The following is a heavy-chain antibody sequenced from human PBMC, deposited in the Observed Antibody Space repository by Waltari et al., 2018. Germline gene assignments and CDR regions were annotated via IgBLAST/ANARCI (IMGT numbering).Heavy chain of an antibody. J-gene: IGHJ4*02. CDR3: ARAPHSSSWFDY. D-gene: IGHD6-13*01. Sequence: QVQLQESGPGLVKPSETLSLTCAVSSYSISSGYSWGWIRRPPGKGLEWMGGIIPIFGTANYAQKFQGRVTITADESTSTAYMELSSLRSEDTAVYYCARAPHSSSWFDYWGQGTLVTVSS. CDR1: SYSISSGYS. CDR2: IIPIFGTA. V-gene: IGHV1-69*01.